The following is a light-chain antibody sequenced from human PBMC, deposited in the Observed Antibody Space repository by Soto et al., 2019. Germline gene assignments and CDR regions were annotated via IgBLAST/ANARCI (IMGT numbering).Light chain of an antibody. CDR1: QSLVHSDGNTY. V-gene: IGKV2-30*02. Sequence: DVLMTQSPLSLPVTLGQPASFSCRSSQSLVHSDGNTYLNWFHQRPGQSPWRLIYKVSERDSGGPDRFSGSGSGTDLTLNISSVEAEDVWVYYCKQGTHWPNTVGQGTKLEIK. CDR3: KQGTHWPNT. CDR2: KVS. J-gene: IGKJ2*01.